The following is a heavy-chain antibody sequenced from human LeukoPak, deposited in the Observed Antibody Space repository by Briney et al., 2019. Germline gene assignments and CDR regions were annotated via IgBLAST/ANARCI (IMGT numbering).Heavy chain of an antibody. CDR2: IYTSGST. D-gene: IGHD1-26*01. CDR3: ARTSGSYHGYAFDI. CDR1: GGSISSYY. V-gene: IGHV4-4*08. J-gene: IGHJ3*02. Sequence: SETLSLTCTVSGGSISSYYWSWIRQPPGKGLEWIGYIYTSGSTNYNPSLKSRVTMSVDTSKNQFSLKLSSVTAADTAVYYCARTSGSYHGYAFDIWGQGTMVTVSS.